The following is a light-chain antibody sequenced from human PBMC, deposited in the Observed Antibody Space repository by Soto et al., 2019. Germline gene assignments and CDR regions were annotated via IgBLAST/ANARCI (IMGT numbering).Light chain of an antibody. V-gene: IGKV1-27*01. CDR1: QDINNY. Sequence: DIQMTQSPSSLSASVGDRVTITCRASQDINNYLAWYQQKPGTVPKLLIYAASTLQSGVPSRFSGGGSGTDFTLTISSLQPEDVATYYCQKYNSAPLTFVPGTRVDIK. CDR3: QKYNSAPLT. CDR2: AAS. J-gene: IGKJ3*01.